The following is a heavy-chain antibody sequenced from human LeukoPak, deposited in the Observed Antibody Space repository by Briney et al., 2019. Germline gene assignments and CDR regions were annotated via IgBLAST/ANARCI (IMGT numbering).Heavy chain of an antibody. V-gene: IGHV1-2*02. CDR1: GYTFTDYY. Sequence: EASVNVSCKASGYTFTDYYMHWVRQAPGQGLEWMGWINPNSGGTNYAQKFQGRVTMTRDTSISTAYMELSRLRSDDTAVYYCARGAPLKWELPFKMGLTSSSLDYWGQGTLVTVSS. CDR2: INPNSGGT. J-gene: IGHJ4*02. CDR3: ARGAPLKWELPFKMGLTSSSLDY. D-gene: IGHD1-26*01.